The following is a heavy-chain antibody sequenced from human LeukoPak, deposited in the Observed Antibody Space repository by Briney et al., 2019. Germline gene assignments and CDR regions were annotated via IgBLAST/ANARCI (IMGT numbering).Heavy chain of an antibody. CDR3: ARGSEYFGSGTYDYFDY. J-gene: IGHJ4*02. CDR1: GYTFTDYY. D-gene: IGHD3-10*01. V-gene: IGHV1-2*02. Sequence: GASVTVSCKASGYTFTDYYIHWVRQAPGQGLEWMGWINPNSGGTNYAQKFQDRVTMTRDTSIDTAYMELSRLRSDDTAVFYCARGSEYFGSGTYDYFDYWGEGTLVTVSS. CDR2: INPNSGGT.